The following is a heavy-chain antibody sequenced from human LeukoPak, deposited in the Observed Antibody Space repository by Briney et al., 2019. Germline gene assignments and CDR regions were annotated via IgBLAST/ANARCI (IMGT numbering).Heavy chain of an antibody. Sequence: GGSLRLSCAASGFIFSIYAMHWVRQAPGKGLEYVSAISSNGGSTNYADSVKGRFTISRDNSKNTLYLQMGSLRAEDMAVYYRARGRSGLTDRYFDFWGQGALVTVSS. V-gene: IGHV3-64*02. CDR1: GFIFSIYA. J-gene: IGHJ4*02. D-gene: IGHD6-19*01. CDR2: ISSNGGST. CDR3: ARGRSGLTDRYFDF.